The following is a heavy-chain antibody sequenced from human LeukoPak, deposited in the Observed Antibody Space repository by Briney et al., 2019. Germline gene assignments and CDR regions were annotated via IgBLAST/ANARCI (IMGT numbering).Heavy chain of an antibody. D-gene: IGHD6-13*01. V-gene: IGHV3-23*01. CDR1: GFTFTSYA. Sequence: GGSLTLSCAASGFTFTSYAMGWVRQAPGKGLEWVSTISSSGESTYYAYSVKGRFTISRDNSKNTLYLQMSSLRAEDTAVYYCAKGGSSWSRFDYWGQGNLVTVSS. CDR2: ISSSGEST. J-gene: IGHJ4*02. CDR3: AKGGSSWSRFDY.